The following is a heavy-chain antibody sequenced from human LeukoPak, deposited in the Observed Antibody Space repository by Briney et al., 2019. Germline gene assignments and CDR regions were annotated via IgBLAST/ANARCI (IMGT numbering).Heavy chain of an antibody. Sequence: GGSLRLSCEASGSTFSAYAMTWVRQAPGKGLEWVSSIGSDNKPHYSESVKGRFAISRDNSKNILFLHLNSLRAEDTALYYCARDLHYVAMDVWGQGTTVTVSS. V-gene: IGHV3-23*01. D-gene: IGHD3-10*02. CDR1: GSTFSAYA. CDR2: IGSDNKP. CDR3: ARDLHYVAMDV. J-gene: IGHJ6*02.